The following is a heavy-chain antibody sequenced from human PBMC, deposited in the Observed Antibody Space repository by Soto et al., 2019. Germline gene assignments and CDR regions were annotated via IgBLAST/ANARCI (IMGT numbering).Heavy chain of an antibody. CDR1: GGSFSGYY. V-gene: IGHV4-34*01. CDR2: INHSGST. Sequence: SETLSLTCAVYGGSFSGYYWSWIRQPPGKGLEWIGEINHSGSTNYNPSLKSRVTISVDTSKNQFSLKLSSVTAADTAVYYCASQPSSIAARQYGMDVWGQGTTVTVSS. J-gene: IGHJ6*02. D-gene: IGHD6-6*01. CDR3: ASQPSSIAARQYGMDV.